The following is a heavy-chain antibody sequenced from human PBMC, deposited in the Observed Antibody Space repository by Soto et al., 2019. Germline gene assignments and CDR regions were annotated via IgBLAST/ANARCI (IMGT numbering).Heavy chain of an antibody. CDR3: ATSMGRGGNDY. CDR2: IKTDGSEK. J-gene: IGHJ4*02. Sequence: EVQLVESGGGLVQPGGSLRLSCAASGFTFSDNWMSWVRQAPGKGLECVANIKTDGSEKYYVDPVKGRFTISRDNAKNSLYLQMHSLSAEDTAVYYCATSMGRGGNDYWGQGTLVAVSS. CDR1: GFTFSDNW. V-gene: IGHV3-7*05. D-gene: IGHD3-10*01.